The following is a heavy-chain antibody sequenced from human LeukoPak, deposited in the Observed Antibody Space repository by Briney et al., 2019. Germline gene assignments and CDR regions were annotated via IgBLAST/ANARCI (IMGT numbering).Heavy chain of an antibody. CDR2: VSYSGTT. D-gene: IGHD5-18*01. CDR3: ARDNDRYGRIDY. V-gene: IGHV4-59*01. J-gene: IGHJ4*02. Sequence: SETLSLTCTVFGGSISPYYRSWVRQPPGKGLEWIGYVSYSGTTDYNPSLKSRVIISIDMSKNQFSLRLRSVTAADTAVYYCARDNDRYGRIDYWGQGTPVTVSS. CDR1: GGSISPYY.